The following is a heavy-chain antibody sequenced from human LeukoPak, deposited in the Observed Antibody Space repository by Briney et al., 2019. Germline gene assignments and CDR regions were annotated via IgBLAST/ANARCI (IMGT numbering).Heavy chain of an antibody. J-gene: IGHJ4*02. V-gene: IGHV4-4*02. CDR3: ARELRQWLVTYYFDY. CDR2: IYHSGST. D-gene: IGHD6-19*01. Sequence: SGTLSLTCAVSGGSISNNNWWSWVRQSPEQGLEWIGEIYHSGSTNYNPSLKSRVTISVDTSKNQFSLKLSSVTAADTAVYYCARELRQWLVTYYFDYWGQGTLVTVSS. CDR1: GGSISNNNW.